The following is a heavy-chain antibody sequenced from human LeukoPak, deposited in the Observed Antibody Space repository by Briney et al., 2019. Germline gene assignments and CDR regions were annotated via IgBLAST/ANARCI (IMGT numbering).Heavy chain of an antibody. V-gene: IGHV3-7*01. J-gene: IGHJ4*02. Sequence: PGGSLRLSCAASGFTFSSYWMSWVRQAPGKGLEWVANIKQDGSEKYYVDSVKGRFTISRDNAKNSLYLQMNSLRAEDTAVYYCARDKKSGVYGDSTRDYWGQGTLVTVSS. D-gene: IGHD4-17*01. CDR1: GFTFSSYW. CDR2: IKQDGSEK. CDR3: ARDKKSGVYGDSTRDY.